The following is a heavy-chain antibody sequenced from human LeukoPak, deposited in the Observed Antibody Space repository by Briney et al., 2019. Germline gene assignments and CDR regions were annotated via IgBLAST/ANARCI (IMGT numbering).Heavy chain of an antibody. Sequence: TGGSLRLSCAASGFTFSSYGMHWVRQAPGKGLVWVAFIRYDGSNKYYADSVKGRFTISRDNSKNTLYLQMNSLRAEDTAVYYCAIYSGYDSHEAFDYWGEGTLVTVSS. J-gene: IGHJ4*02. CDR1: GFTFSSYG. D-gene: IGHD5-12*01. CDR3: AIYSGYDSHEAFDY. V-gene: IGHV3-30*02. CDR2: IRYDGSNK.